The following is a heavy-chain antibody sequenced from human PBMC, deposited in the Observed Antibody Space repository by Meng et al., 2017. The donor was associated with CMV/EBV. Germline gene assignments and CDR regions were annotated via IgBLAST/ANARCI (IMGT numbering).Heavy chain of an antibody. D-gene: IGHD2-2*01. Sequence: GSLRLSCAVYGGFFSGYYWSWIRQPPGKGLEWIGEINHSGSTNYNPSLKSRVTISVDTSKNQFSLKLSSVTAADTAVYYCARGYCSSTSCSIFDYWGQGTLVTVSS. V-gene: IGHV4-34*01. J-gene: IGHJ4*02. CDR1: GGFFSGYY. CDR3: ARGYCSSTSCSIFDY. CDR2: INHSGST.